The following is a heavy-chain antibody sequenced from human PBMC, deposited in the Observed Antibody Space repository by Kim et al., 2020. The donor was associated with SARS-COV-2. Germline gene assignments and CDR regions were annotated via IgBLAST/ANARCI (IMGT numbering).Heavy chain of an antibody. Sequence: SVKVSCKASGGTFSSYAISWVRQAPGQGLEWMGGIIPIFGTANYAQKFQGRVTITADKSTSTAYMELSSLRSEDTAVYYCARFIYCGGDCYSYYYGMDVWGQGTTVTVSS. CDR3: ARFIYCGGDCYSYYYGMDV. V-gene: IGHV1-69*06. CDR1: GGTFSSYA. D-gene: IGHD2-21*02. J-gene: IGHJ6*02. CDR2: IIPIFGTA.